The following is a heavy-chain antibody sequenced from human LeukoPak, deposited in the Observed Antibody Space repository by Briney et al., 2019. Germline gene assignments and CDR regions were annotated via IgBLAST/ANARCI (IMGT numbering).Heavy chain of an antibody. CDR1: GFTFNNYA. CDR2: IYSGYTS. CDR3: ARKQTSGYDLRGWFDP. V-gene: IGHV3-66*01. J-gene: IGHJ5*02. D-gene: IGHD5-12*01. Sequence: PGGSLRLSCTAAGFTFNNYAMSCVRQAPGKGLEWVSVIYSGYTSHYADSVKGRFTISRDNSKNTLYLQMNSLRAEDTAVYYCARKQTSGYDLRGWFDPWGQGTLVTVSS.